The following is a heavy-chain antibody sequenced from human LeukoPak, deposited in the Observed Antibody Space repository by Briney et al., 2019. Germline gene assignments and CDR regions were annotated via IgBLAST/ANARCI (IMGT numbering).Heavy chain of an antibody. J-gene: IGHJ3*02. V-gene: IGHV3-9*01. CDR3: AKELRSSGWYFGAFDI. CDR1: GFTFDDYA. D-gene: IGHD6-19*01. Sequence: PGGSLRLSCAASGFTFDDYAMHWVRQAPGKGLEWVSGISWNSGSIGYADSVKGRFTISRDNAKNSLYLQMNSLRAEDTALYYCAKELRSSGWYFGAFDIWGQGTMVTVSS. CDR2: ISWNSGSI.